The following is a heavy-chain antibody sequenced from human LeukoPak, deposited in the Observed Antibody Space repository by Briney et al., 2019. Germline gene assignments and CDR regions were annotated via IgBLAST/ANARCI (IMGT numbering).Heavy chain of an antibody. CDR3: ARGGYSGGSGGGFDI. V-gene: IGHV3-30*03. Sequence: GGGLRLSRAASGFTLSRSVMHWVRQAPAKGREGVAVTSHHEGIKDYVDSAKGRFMISRHISKNTLYLQMNSLRTEDTAVEDLARGGYSGGSGGGFDIWGQGTLVTVSS. CDR2: TSHHEGIK. CDR1: GFTLSRSV. J-gene: IGHJ3*02. D-gene: IGHD6-19*01.